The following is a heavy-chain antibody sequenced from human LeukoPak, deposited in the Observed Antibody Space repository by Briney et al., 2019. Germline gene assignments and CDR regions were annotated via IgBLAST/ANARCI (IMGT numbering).Heavy chain of an antibody. CDR2: ISYDGSNK. D-gene: IGHD5-12*01. CDR1: GFTFSSYA. CDR3: ARGYSGYDEGELGFDY. V-gene: IGHV3-30-3*01. J-gene: IGHJ4*02. Sequence: GRSLRLSCAASGFTFSSYAMHWVRQAPGKGLEWVEVISYDGSNKYYADSVEGRFTISRDNSKNTLYLQMNSLRAEDTAVYYCARGYSGYDEGELGFDYWGQGTLVTVSS.